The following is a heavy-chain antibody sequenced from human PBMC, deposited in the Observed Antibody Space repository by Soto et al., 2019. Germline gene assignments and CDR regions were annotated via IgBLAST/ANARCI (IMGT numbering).Heavy chain of an antibody. CDR1: GYSFTSYW. CDR3: ARKAGGYYNYYYYYGMDV. CDR2: IYPGDSDT. V-gene: IGHV5-51*01. J-gene: IGHJ6*02. D-gene: IGHD3-3*01. Sequence: GESLKISCKGSGYSFTSYWIGWVRQMPGKGLEWMGIIYPGDSDTRYSPSFQGQVTISADKSISTAYLQWSSLKASDTAMYYCARKAGGYYNYYYYYGMDVWGQGTTVTVSS.